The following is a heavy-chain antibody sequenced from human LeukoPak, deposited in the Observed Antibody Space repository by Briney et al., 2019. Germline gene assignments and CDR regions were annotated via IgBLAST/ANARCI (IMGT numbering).Heavy chain of an antibody. J-gene: IGHJ4*02. CDR1: GFTFSSYA. D-gene: IGHD4/OR15-4a*01. V-gene: IGHV3-23*01. CDR3: ARDPDYLRTEQDY. Sequence: GGSLRLSCAASGFTFSSYAMSWVRQAPGKGLEWVSAISGSGGSTYYADSVKGRFTISRDNSKNTLYLQMNSLRSDDTAVYYCARDPDYLRTEQDYWGQGTLVTVSS. CDR2: ISGSGGST.